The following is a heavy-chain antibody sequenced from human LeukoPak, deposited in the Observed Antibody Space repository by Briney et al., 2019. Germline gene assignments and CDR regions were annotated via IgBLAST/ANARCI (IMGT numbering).Heavy chain of an antibody. V-gene: IGHV3-53*01. J-gene: IGHJ4*02. CDR3: AKVYFSGSGSYSPPLDY. Sequence: GGSLRLSCAASGFTVGNNYMNWVRQAPGKGLEWVSLIFSHGETSYADSVKGRFTISRDNSKNTLYLQMNSLRVEDTAVYYCAKVYFSGSGSYSPPLDYWGQGTLVTVSS. CDR2: IFSHGET. CDR1: GFTVGNNY. D-gene: IGHD3-10*01.